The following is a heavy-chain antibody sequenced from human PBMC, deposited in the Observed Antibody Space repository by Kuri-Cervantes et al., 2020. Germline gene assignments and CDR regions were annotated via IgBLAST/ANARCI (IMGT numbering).Heavy chain of an antibody. CDR3: ARGGQLWGRFDY. J-gene: IGHJ4*02. CDR2: ISGSGGST. V-gene: IGHV3-23*01. Sequence: GGSLRLSCAASGFTFSSYAMSWVRQAPGKGLEWVSAISGSGGSTYYADSVKGRFTISRDNAKNSLYLQMNSLSDEDTAVYYCARGGQLWGRFDYWGQGTLVTVSS. CDR1: GFTFSSYA. D-gene: IGHD5-18*01.